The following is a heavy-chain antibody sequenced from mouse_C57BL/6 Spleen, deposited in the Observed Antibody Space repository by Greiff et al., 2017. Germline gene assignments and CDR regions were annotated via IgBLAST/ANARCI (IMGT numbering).Heavy chain of an antibody. CDR1: GYTFTSYW. J-gene: IGHJ3*01. V-gene: IGHV1-61*01. Sequence: QVQLQQSGAELVRPGSSVKLSCKASGYTFTSYWMDWVKQRPGQGLEWIGNIYPSDSETHYNQKFKDKATLTVDKSSSTAYMQLSSLTSEDSAVYCCARSYGSSPWFAYWGQGTLVTVSA. CDR3: ARSYGSSPWFAY. CDR2: IYPSDSET. D-gene: IGHD1-1*01.